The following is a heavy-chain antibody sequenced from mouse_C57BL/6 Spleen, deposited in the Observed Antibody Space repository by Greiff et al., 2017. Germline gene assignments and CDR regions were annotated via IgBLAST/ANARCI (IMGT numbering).Heavy chain of an antibody. CDR3: ARRRLGNYFDY. Sequence: EVKVVEPEGGLVQPGSSMKLSCTASGFTFSDYYMAWVRQVPEKGLEWVANINSDGSSTYYLDSLKSRFIISRDNAKNILYLQMSSLKSEDTATYYCARRRLGNYFDYWRQGTTLTVSS. J-gene: IGHJ2*01. CDR2: INSDGSST. D-gene: IGHD4-1*01. CDR1: GFTFSDYY. V-gene: IGHV5-16*02.